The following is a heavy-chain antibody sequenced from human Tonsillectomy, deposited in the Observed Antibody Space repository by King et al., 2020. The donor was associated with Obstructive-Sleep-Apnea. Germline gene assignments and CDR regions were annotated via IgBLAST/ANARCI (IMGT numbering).Heavy chain of an antibody. V-gene: IGHV5-51*01. CDR3: ARGPAAHSSFYYFDY. CDR2: IYPGDSDI. J-gene: IGHJ4*02. Sequence: QLVQSGAEVKKPGESLKISCRGAGYSFPNYCIGWVRQMPGKGLECMGIIYPGDSDIRYSPSFQGQFTISADKSIFTAYLQWSSLKASDTAMYYCARGPAAHSSFYYFDYWGQGTLVTVSS. CDR1: GYSFPNYC. D-gene: IGHD3-3*02.